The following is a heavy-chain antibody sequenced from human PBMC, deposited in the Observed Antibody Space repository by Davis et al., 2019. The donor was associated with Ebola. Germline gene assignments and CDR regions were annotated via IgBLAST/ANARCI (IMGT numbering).Heavy chain of an antibody. J-gene: IGHJ4*02. CDR2: ISSSGSTI. Sequence: GESLKISCAASGFTFSSYSMNWVRRAPGKGLEWVSSISSSGSTINYADSVKGRFTVSRDNAKNSLYLQMNSLRAEDTAVYYCARERWLRGYYFDYWGQGTLVTVSS. V-gene: IGHV3-48*04. CDR3: ARERWLRGYYFDY. D-gene: IGHD5-12*01. CDR1: GFTFSSYS.